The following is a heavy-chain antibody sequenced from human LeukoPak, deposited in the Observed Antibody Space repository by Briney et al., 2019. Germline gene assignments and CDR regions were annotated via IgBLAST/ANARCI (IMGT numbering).Heavy chain of an antibody. CDR1: GFTFSSYA. CDR2: IKQDGSEK. CDR3: ARRYFDL. V-gene: IGHV3-7*01. J-gene: IGHJ2*01. Sequence: GGSLRLSCVASGFTFSSYAMSWVRQAPGKGLEWVANIKQDGSEKYYVDSVKGRFTISRDNAKNSLYLQMNSLRAEDTAVYYCARRYFDLWGRGTLVTVSS.